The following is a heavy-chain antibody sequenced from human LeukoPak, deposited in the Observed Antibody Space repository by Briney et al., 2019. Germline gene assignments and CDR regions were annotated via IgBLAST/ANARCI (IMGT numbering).Heavy chain of an antibody. Sequence: PSETLSLTCTVSGGSISSGSYFWSWIRQPAGKGLEWIGRIYASGSTNYNPSLKSRVTISVDTSKNQFSLKLSSVTAADTAVYYCARDLCSGGSCYTNWFDPWGQGTLVTVSS. CDR2: IYASGST. CDR3: ARDLCSGGSCYTNWFDP. J-gene: IGHJ5*02. V-gene: IGHV4-61*02. CDR1: GGSISSGSYF. D-gene: IGHD2-15*01.